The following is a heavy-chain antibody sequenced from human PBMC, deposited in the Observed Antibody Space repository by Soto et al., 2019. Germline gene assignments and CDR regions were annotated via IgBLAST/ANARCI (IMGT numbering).Heavy chain of an antibody. D-gene: IGHD3-9*01. J-gene: IGHJ5*02. CDR2: INAGNGDT. CDR3: AKGRYFDWLWPDNWFDP. V-gene: IGHV1-3*01. CDR1: GYNFTAYA. Sequence: VSVKVSCKASGYNFTAYAIHWVRQAPGQRLEWMGWINAGNGDTKYSQNFQGRVAITRDTSASTAYMELNSLRAEDTAVYYCAKGRYFDWLWPDNWFDPWGQGTLVTVSS.